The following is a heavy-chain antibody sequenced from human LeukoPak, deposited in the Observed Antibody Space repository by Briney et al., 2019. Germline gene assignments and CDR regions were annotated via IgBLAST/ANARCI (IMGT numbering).Heavy chain of an antibody. CDR1: GGSISNYY. CDR3: ARSRYYGSNSRGAFDV. Sequence: SETLSLTCTVSGGSISNYYWSWIRQPPGKGLEWIGYISYSGSPTYNPSLKSRVSISIDTSKNQCSLEVTSVTAADTALYFCARSRYYGSNSRGAFDVWGQGTLVPVSS. CDR2: ISYSGSP. D-gene: IGHD4-23*01. J-gene: IGHJ3*01. V-gene: IGHV4-59*08.